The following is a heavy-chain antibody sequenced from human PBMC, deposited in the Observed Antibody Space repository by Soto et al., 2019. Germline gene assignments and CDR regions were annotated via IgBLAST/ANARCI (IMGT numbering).Heavy chain of an antibody. D-gene: IGHD3-10*02. J-gene: IGHJ5*02. CDR2: IYWDDDK. Sequence: QITLKESGPTLVKPTQTLTLTCTFSGLSLSTSGEAVGWIRQPPGKALEWLALIYWDDDKRYNPTLKTRLTSTTDTSKIQVVLTLTNIDPMDTATYYCAHYVSTSPAGWFDPWGQGILVTVSS. CDR1: GLSLSTSGEA. CDR3: AHYVSTSPAGWFDP. V-gene: IGHV2-5*02.